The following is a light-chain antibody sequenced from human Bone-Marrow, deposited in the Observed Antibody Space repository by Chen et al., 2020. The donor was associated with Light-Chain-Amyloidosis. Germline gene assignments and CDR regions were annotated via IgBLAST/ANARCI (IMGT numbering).Light chain of an antibody. CDR1: QSVLYNSNNKNC. Sequence: DIVVTQSPDSLAVSLGERATINCKSSQSVLYNSNNKNCIAWYQQKPGQPPKLLIYWASTRESGVPDRFSGSGFGTDFTLTISSLQAEDVAVYYCQQYYSTPLTFGQGTKVEIK. J-gene: IGKJ1*01. V-gene: IGKV4-1*01. CDR3: QQYYSTPLT. CDR2: WAS.